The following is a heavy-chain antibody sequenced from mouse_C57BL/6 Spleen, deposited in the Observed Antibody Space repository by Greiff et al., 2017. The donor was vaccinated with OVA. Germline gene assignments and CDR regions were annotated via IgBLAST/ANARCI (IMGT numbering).Heavy chain of an antibody. CDR1: GYSFTGYF. CDR3: ARLDDYDPFAY. Sequence: DVKLVESGPELVKPGDSVKISCKASGYSFTGYFMNWVMQSHGKSLEWIGRINPYNGDTFYNQKFKGKATLTVDKSSSTAHMELRSLTSEDSAVYYCARLDDYDPFAYWGQGTLVTVSA. D-gene: IGHD2-4*01. J-gene: IGHJ3*01. V-gene: IGHV1-20*01. CDR2: INPYNGDT.